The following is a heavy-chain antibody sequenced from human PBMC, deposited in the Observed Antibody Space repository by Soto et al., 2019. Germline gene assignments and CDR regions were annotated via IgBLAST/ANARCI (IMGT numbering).Heavy chain of an antibody. Sequence: SVKVSCKASGGTFSSYAISWVRQAPGQGLGWMGGIIPIFGTADYAQKFQGRVTITADESTSTGNMELSSLRSEDTAVYYCASHYDSSGYYYRGLDYWG. CDR3: ASHYDSSGYYYRGLDY. D-gene: IGHD3-22*01. V-gene: IGHV1-69*13. CDR1: GGTFSSYA. J-gene: IGHJ4*01. CDR2: IIPIFGTA.